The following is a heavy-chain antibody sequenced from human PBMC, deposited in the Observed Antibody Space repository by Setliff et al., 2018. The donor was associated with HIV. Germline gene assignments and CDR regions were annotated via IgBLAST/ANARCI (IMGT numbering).Heavy chain of an antibody. V-gene: IGHV4-39*01. CDR3: ARPFDWGSSHPLGY. D-gene: IGHD3-9*01. CDR1: GDSISSGGYY. J-gene: IGHJ4*02. Sequence: SETLSLTCTVSGDSISSGGYYWSWIRQPPGKGLEWIGSIYYSGNTYYNPSLKSRVTISVDTSKNQFSLKLSSVTAADTAVYYCARPFDWGSSHPLGYWSQGTLVTVSS. CDR2: IYYSGNT.